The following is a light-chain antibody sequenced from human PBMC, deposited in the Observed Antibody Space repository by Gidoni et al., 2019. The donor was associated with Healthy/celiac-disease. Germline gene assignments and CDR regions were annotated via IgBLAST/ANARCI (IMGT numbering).Light chain of an antibody. CDR2: QDS. J-gene: IGLJ2*01. Sequence: SYELNQPPSVSVSPGQTASITCSGDKLGDKAACWYQQKPGQSPVLVIYQDSKRPSGIPERFSGSNSGNTATLTISGTQAMDEADYYCQAWDSSTAVFGGGTKLTVL. CDR1: KLGDKA. CDR3: QAWDSSTAV. V-gene: IGLV3-1*01.